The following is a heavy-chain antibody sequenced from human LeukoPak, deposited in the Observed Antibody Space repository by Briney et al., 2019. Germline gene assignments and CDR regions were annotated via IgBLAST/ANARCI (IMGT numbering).Heavy chain of an antibody. J-gene: IGHJ4*02. V-gene: IGHV3-48*04. D-gene: IGHD5-24*01. Sequence: GGSLRLSCAASGFTFSSYGMHWVRQAPGNGLEWISYSSSGSSTIYYADSVKGRFTISRDNAKNSLYLQMHSLRAEDTAVYYCARGEQDMATMSIDYWGQGALVTVSS. CDR3: ARGEQDMATMSIDY. CDR2: SSSGSSTI. CDR1: GFTFSSYG.